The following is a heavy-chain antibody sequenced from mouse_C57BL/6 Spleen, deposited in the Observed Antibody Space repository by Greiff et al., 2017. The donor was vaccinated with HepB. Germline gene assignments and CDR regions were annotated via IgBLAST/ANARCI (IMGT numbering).Heavy chain of an antibody. D-gene: IGHD2-5*01. CDR3: ARCYSNSKVYAMDY. Sequence: QVQLQQPGAELVKPGASVKLSCKASGYTFTSYWMQWVKQRPGQGLEWIGEIDPSDSYTNYNQKFKGKATLTVDTSSSTAYMQLSSLTSEDSAVYYCARCYSNSKVYAMDYWGQGTSVTVSS. CDR1: GYTFTSYW. CDR2: IDPSDSYT. V-gene: IGHV1-50*01. J-gene: IGHJ4*01.